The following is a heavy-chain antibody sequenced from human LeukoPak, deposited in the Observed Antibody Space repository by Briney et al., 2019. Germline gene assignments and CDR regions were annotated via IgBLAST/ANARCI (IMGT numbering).Heavy chain of an antibody. CDR2: ISGSGGST. V-gene: IGHV3-23*01. J-gene: IGHJ4*02. CDR3: AKDMRGGDTAMLAPDY. D-gene: IGHD5-18*01. Sequence: GGSLRLSCAASGFTFSSYAMSWVRQAPGKGLEWGSAISGSGGSTYYADSVKGRFTISRDNSKNTLYLQMNSLRAEDTAVYYCAKDMRGGDTAMLAPDYWGQGTLVTVSS. CDR1: GFTFSSYA.